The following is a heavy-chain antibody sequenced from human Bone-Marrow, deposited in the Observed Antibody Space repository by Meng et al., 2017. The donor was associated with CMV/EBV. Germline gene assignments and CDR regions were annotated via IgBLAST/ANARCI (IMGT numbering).Heavy chain of an antibody. CDR2: INSDGSST. Sequence: GESLKISCAASGFTFSSYWMHWVRQAPGEGLVWVSRINSDGSSTSYADSVKGRFTISRDNAKNTLYLQMNSLRADDTAVYYCAREGNYLGFDYWGQGTLVTVSS. D-gene: IGHD1-7*01. J-gene: IGHJ4*02. CDR3: AREGNYLGFDY. CDR1: GFTFSSYW. V-gene: IGHV3-74*01.